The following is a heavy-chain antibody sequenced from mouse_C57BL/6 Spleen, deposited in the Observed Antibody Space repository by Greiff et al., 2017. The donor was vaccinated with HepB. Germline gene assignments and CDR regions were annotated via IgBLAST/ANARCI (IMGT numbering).Heavy chain of an antibody. D-gene: IGHD1-1*01. CDR3: AITTVGSHFAY. Sequence: QVQLKESGPELVKPGASVKISCKASGYAFSSSWMNWVKQRPGKGLEWIGRIYPGDGDTNYNGKFKGKATLTADKSSSTAYMQLSSLTSEDSAVYFCAITTVGSHFAYWGQGTLVTVSA. CDR2: IYPGDGDT. J-gene: IGHJ3*01. CDR1: GYAFSSSW. V-gene: IGHV1-82*01.